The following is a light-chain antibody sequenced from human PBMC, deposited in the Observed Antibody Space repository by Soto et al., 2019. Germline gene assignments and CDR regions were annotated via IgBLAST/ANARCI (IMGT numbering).Light chain of an antibody. V-gene: IGKV1-33*01. CDR1: QNINNY. Sequence: DIHITQSPSSLSASVGDRVTITCQASQNINNYLNWYQQKPGRAPKLLIYDASNLEAGVPSRFRGSGSGTDFTFTISRLQPEDIATYYCQQYENLPTFGQGTRLAIK. CDR2: DAS. J-gene: IGKJ5*01. CDR3: QQYENLPT.